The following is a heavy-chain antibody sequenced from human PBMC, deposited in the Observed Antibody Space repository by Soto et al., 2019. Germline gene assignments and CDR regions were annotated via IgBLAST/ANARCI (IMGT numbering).Heavy chain of an antibody. CDR2: ISGSGGST. J-gene: IGHJ4*02. V-gene: IGHV3-23*01. CDR3: VRDNGRTVGFDY. Sequence: GGSLRLSCAASGFAFSSYAMSWVRQAPGKGLEWVSAISGSGGSTYYADSVKGRFTISRDNSKNTLYLQMNSLRADDTALYYCVRDNGRTVGFDYWGQGTLVTVSS. D-gene: IGHD1-1*01. CDR1: GFAFSSYA.